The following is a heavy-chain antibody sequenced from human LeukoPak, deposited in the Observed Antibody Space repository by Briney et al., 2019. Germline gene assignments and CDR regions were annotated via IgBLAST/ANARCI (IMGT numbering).Heavy chain of an antibody. CDR3: ARSLSSRDLYYYYGMDV. Sequence: PSETLSLTCAVSGGSISSSNWWSWVRQPPGKGLKWIGEIYHSGSTNYNPSLKSRVTISVDKSKNQFSLKLSSVTAADTAVYYCARSLSSRDLYYYYGMDVWGQGTTVTVSS. V-gene: IGHV4-4*02. CDR2: IYHSGST. D-gene: IGHD6-13*01. J-gene: IGHJ6*02. CDR1: GGSISSSNW.